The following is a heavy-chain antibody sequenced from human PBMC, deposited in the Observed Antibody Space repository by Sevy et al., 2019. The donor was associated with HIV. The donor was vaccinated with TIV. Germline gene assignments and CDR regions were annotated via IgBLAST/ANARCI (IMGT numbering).Heavy chain of an antibody. Sequence: ASVKVSCEASGYTFTSCGIIWVRQAPGQGLEWMGWISAYNGNTNYAQRLQGRVTMTTDTSTRAAYMELTSLRADDTAVYYCARGPRKYYDSSGYYYPPSYWGQGTLVTVSS. CDR2: ISAYNGNT. CDR3: ARGPRKYYDSSGYYYPPSY. V-gene: IGHV1-18*01. CDR1: GYTFTSCG. J-gene: IGHJ4*02. D-gene: IGHD3-22*01.